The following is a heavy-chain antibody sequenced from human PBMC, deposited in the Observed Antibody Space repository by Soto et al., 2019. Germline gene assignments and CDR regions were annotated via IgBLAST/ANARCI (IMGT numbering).Heavy chain of an antibody. CDR1: GFTFTSSA. J-gene: IGHJ4*02. V-gene: IGHV1-58*01. D-gene: IGHD6-19*01. CDR2: IVVGSGNT. CDR3: AARRVTYSSGWYDVDY. Sequence: GDSVKVSCKASGFTFTSSAVQWVRQARGQRLEWIGWIVVGSGNTNYAQKFQERVTITRDMSTSTAYMELSSLRSEDTAVYYCAARRVTYSSGWYDVDYWGQGTLVTVSS.